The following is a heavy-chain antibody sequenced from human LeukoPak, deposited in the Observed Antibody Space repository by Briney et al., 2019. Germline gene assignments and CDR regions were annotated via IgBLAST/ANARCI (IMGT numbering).Heavy chain of an antibody. CDR3: AREIATGYYYYYYYTDV. D-gene: IGHD3-9*01. J-gene: IGHJ6*03. CDR2: IYTSGST. V-gene: IGHV4-61*02. CDR1: GGSISSGSYY. Sequence: SETLSLTCTVSGGSISSGSYYWSWIRQPAGKGLEWIGRIYTSGSTNYNPSLKSRVTISVDTSKNQFSLKLSSVTAADTAVYYCAREIATGYYYYYYYTDVWGKGTTVTISS.